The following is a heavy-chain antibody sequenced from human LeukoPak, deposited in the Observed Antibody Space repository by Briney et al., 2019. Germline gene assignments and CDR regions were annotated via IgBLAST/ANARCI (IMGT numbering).Heavy chain of an antibody. J-gene: IGHJ4*02. Sequence: SETLSLTCTVSGDSISSGGYYWSWIRQHPGKGLVWIGYIYYSGNTFYNPSLKSRVTLSVDTSKDQFSLNLSSVTAADTAVYFCARDNMRSYLDYWGQGTLVTVSS. CDR2: IYYSGNT. V-gene: IGHV4-31*03. CDR3: ARDNMRSYLDY. D-gene: IGHD3-16*02. CDR1: GDSISSGGYY.